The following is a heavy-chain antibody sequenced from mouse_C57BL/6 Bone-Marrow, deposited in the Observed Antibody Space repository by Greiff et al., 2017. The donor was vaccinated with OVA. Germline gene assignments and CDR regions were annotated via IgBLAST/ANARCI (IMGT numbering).Heavy chain of an antibody. J-gene: IGHJ3*01. V-gene: IGHV14-4*01. D-gene: IGHD2-4*01. CDR3: TPRDDYDGAWFAY. Sequence: EVQLQQSGAELVRPGASVKLSCTASGFNIKDDYMHWVKQRPEQGLEWIGWIDPENGDTEYASKFQGKATITADTSSNTAYLQLSSLTSEDTAVYYCTPRDDYDGAWFAYWGQGTLVTVSA. CDR2: IDPENGDT. CDR1: GFNIKDDY.